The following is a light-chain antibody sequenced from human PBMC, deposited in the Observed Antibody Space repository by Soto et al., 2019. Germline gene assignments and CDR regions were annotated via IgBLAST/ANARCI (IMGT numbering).Light chain of an antibody. CDR2: EVS. CDR1: SSDVGAYTS. V-gene: IGLV2-14*01. Sequence: QSVLTQPASVSGSPGQSITISCTGSSSDVGAYTSVSWYQQHPGKAPKLMIYEVSNRPSGVSRRFSGSKSGNTASLTISGLQAEDEAHYYCSLYIGATTYVFGTGTKVTVL. CDR3: SLYIGATTYV. J-gene: IGLJ1*01.